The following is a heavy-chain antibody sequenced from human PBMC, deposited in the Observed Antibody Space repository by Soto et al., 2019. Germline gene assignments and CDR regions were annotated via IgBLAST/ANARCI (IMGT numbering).Heavy chain of an antibody. V-gene: IGHV3-23*01. D-gene: IGHD3-10*01. CDR3: AKEGLWFGDVLNFMDV. CDR2: ISGSGGST. J-gene: IGHJ6*03. Sequence: PGGSLRLSCAASGFTFSSYAMSWVRQAPGKGLEWVSAISGSGGSTYYADSVKGRFTISRDNSKNTLYLQTNSLRAEDTAVYYCAKEGLWFGDVLNFMDVWGKGTTVTVSS. CDR1: GFTFSSYA.